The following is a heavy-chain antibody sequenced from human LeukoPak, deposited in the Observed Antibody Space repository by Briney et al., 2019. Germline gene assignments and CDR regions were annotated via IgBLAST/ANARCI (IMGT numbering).Heavy chain of an antibody. D-gene: IGHD5-24*01. CDR3: ARGGGAVEMATMFAFDI. V-gene: IGHV1-69*05. CDR1: GGTFSSYA. CDR2: IIPIFGTA. J-gene: IGHJ3*02. Sequence: GASVKVSCKASGGTFSSYAISWVRQAPGQGLEWMGGIIPIFGTANYAQKFQGRVTITTDESTSTAYMELSSLRSEDTAVYYCARGGGAVEMATMFAFDIWGQGTMVTVSS.